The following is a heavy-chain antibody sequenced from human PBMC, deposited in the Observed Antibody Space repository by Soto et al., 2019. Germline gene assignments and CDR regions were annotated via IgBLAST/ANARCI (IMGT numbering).Heavy chain of an antibody. CDR1: GGSISIGGYY. J-gene: IGHJ4*02. V-gene: IGHV4-31*03. Sequence: PSETLSLTCTVSGGSISIGGYYWSWIRQHRGKGLEWIGYIYYSGSTYYNPSLKSRVTISVDTSKNQFSLKLSSVTAADTAVYYCARSSRDSSSWYYFDYWGQGTLVTVSS. CDR2: IYYSGST. D-gene: IGHD6-13*01. CDR3: ARSSRDSSSWYYFDY.